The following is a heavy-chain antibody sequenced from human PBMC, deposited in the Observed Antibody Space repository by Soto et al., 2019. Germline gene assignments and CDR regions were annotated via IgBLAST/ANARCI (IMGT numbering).Heavy chain of an antibody. V-gene: IGHV1-69*13. CDR1: GGTFRRYA. J-gene: IGHJ4*02. D-gene: IGHD1-26*01. Sequence: ASVTVSSQASGGTFRRYAISWVRQAPGQGLEWMGGIIPIFGTANYAQKFQGRVTITADESTSTAYMELSSLRSEDTAVYYCASGLCGSCFDYWGQGTLVTFSS. CDR2: IIPIFGTA. CDR3: ASGLCGSCFDY.